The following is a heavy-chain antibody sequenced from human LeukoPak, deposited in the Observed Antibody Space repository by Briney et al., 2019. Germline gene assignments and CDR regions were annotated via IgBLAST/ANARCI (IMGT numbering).Heavy chain of an antibody. CDR3: APQGEDFWTGYYTDSYMDV. CDR2: IYISGST. V-gene: IGHV4-4*09. D-gene: IGHD3/OR15-3a*01. CDR1: GGSVGTYW. Sequence: SETLSLTCTVSGGSVGTYWWSWVRQPPGKGLEWIGNIYISGSTNYNPSLKSRVTISVDTSKNQFFLTLSSMTAADTAVYFCAPQGEDFWTGYYTDSYMDVWGKGTTVTVSS. J-gene: IGHJ6*03.